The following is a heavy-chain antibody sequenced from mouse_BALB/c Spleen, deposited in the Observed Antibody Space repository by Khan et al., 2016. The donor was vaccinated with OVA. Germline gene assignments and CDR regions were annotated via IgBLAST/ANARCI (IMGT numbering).Heavy chain of an antibody. J-gene: IGHJ4*01. D-gene: IGHD2-12*01. CDR2: INPTSGYT. CDR3: DRYRIDY. V-gene: IGHV1-7*01. CDR1: GYTFTSYW. Sequence: QIQLVQSGAELAKPGASVKMSCTASGYTFTSYWMHWIKQRPGQGLEWIGYINPTSGYTDYNQKFKDKATLTADKSSSTAYMQLSSLTSDDSAVYYCDRYRIDYWGQGTALTVSS.